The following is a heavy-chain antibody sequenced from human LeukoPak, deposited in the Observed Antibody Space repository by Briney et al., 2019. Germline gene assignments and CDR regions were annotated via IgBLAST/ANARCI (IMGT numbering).Heavy chain of an antibody. CDR2: ISHDGSNK. J-gene: IGHJ3*02. Sequence: GGSLRLSCAASGFTFSSYAMHWVRQAPGKGLEWVAVISHDGSNKYYADSVKGRFTISRDNSKNTLYLQMNSLRAEDTAVYYCAREMYYYDSSVDAFDIWGQGTMVTVSS. V-gene: IGHV3-30-3*01. CDR1: GFTFSSYA. CDR3: AREMYYYDSSVDAFDI. D-gene: IGHD3-22*01.